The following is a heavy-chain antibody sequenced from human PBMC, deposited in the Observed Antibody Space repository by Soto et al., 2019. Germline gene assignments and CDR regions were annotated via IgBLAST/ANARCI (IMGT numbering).Heavy chain of an antibody. CDR1: GGTFSSYA. CDR3: ARGIRFLEWLLYRMTYYGMDV. V-gene: IGHV1-69*12. CDR2: IIPIFGTA. D-gene: IGHD3-3*01. J-gene: IGHJ6*02. Sequence: QVQLVQSGAEVKKPGSSVKVSCKDSGGTFSSYAISWVRQAPGQGLEWMGGIIPIFGTANYAQKFQGRVTMSADESTSTAYMELSSLRSEDTAVYYCARGIRFLEWLLYRMTYYGMDVWGQGTTFTVSS.